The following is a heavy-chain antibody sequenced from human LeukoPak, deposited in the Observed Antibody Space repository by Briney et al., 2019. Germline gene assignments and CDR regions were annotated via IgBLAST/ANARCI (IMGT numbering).Heavy chain of an antibody. CDR3: ARPPQRQYYDSSGYYWVY. V-gene: IGHV4-34*01. CDR2: INHSGST. D-gene: IGHD3-22*01. J-gene: IGHJ4*02. CDR1: GGSFSGYY. Sequence: PSETLSLTCAVYGGSFSGYYWSWIRQPPGKGLEWIGEINHSGSTNYNPSLKSRVTISVDTSKNQFSLKLSSVTAADTAVYYCARPPQRQYYDSSGYYWVYWGQGTLVTVSS.